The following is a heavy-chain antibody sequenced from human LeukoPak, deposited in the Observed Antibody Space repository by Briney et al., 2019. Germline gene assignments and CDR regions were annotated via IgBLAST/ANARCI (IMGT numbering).Heavy chain of an antibody. J-gene: IGHJ4*02. CDR2: IYHSGST. CDR3: ARHRKHYYGSGSYKLMWGPFDY. V-gene: IGHV4-38-2*02. D-gene: IGHD3-10*01. Sequence: ASETLSLTCTVSGYSISRGYYWGWIRQPPGKGLEWIGNIYHSGSTYYNPSLKSRVTISVDTSKNQFSMKLSSVTAADTAVYYCARHRKHYYGSGSYKLMWGPFDYWGQGTLVTVSS. CDR1: GYSISRGYY.